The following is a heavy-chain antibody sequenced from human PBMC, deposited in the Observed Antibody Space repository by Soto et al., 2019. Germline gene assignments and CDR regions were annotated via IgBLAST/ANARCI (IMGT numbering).Heavy chain of an antibody. CDR1: GYTFTSYG. CDR3: ARFMSDRYYDYIGGSYNTDY. Sequence: QVQLVQSGAEVKKPGASVKVSCKASGYTFTSYGISWVRQAPGQGLEWMGWISAYNGNTNYAQKLQGRVTMTTNEPTNTPHIELTGLRSDDTAVYYCARFMSDRYYDYIGGSYNTDYWGKGTLVTVSS. D-gene: IGHD3-16*01. V-gene: IGHV1-18*01. CDR2: ISAYNGNT. J-gene: IGHJ4*02.